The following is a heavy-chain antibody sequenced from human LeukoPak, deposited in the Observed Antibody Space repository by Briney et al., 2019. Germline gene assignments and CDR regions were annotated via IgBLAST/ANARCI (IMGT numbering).Heavy chain of an antibody. CDR2: IYYSGST. V-gene: IGHV4-31*03. J-gene: IGHJ3*02. D-gene: IGHD3-3*01. CDR3: ARHIHPDFWSGYYDAFDI. Sequence: SETLSLTCTVSGGSISSGGYYWSWIRQHPGKGLEWIGYIYYSGSTYYNPSLKSRVTISVDTSKNQFSLKLSSVTAADTAVYDCARHIHPDFWSGYYDAFDIWGQGTMVTVSS. CDR1: GGSISSGGYY.